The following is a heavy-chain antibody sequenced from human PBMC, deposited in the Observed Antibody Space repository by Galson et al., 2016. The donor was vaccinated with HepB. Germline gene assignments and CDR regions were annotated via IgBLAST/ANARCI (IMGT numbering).Heavy chain of an antibody. CDR3: ARGFGSGNYYDYYYYMDA. Sequence: QSGAEVKKPGESLKISCQASGYTFTIYWIGWVRQMPGKGLEWMGIIYPTDSDARYSPSFQGQVTISVDKSISTAYLQWSSLKASDTAMYYCARGFGSGNYYDYYYYMDAWGKGTTVTVSS. D-gene: IGHD3-10*01. V-gene: IGHV5-51*01. CDR2: IYPTDSDA. J-gene: IGHJ6*03. CDR1: GYTFTIYW.